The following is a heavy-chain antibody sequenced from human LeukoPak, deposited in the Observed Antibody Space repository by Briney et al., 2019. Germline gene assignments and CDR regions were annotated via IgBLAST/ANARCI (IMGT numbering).Heavy chain of an antibody. CDR3: ARDVAGNTFDY. CDR2: IYYSGDT. CDR1: GGSISSSSYY. Sequence: SETLSLTCTVSGGSISSSSYYWGWIRQPPGKGLEWVGSIYYSGDTYNNPPLKSRVTISVDTAKSQFSLRLTSMTAADTAVYYCARDVAGNTFDYWGQGTLVTVSS. J-gene: IGHJ4*02. V-gene: IGHV4-39*07. D-gene: IGHD5-12*01.